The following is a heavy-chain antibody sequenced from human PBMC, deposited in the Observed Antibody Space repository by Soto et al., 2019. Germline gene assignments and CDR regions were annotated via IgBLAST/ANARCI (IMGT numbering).Heavy chain of an antibody. CDR2: ISHDGSNK. J-gene: IGHJ6*02. CDR1: GFTFSSYG. Sequence: SLRLSCAASGFTFSSYGMHWVRQAPGKGLEWVAVISHDGSNKYYADSVKGRFTISRDNSKNTLYLQMNSLRAEDTAVYYCAKGEYSSSFDYYYGMDVWAKGPRSPSP. D-gene: IGHD6-6*01. CDR3: AKGEYSSSFDYYYGMDV. V-gene: IGHV3-30*18.